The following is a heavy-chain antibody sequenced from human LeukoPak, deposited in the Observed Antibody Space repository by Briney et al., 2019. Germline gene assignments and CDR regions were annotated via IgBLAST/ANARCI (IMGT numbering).Heavy chain of an antibody. D-gene: IGHD1-26*01. Sequence: GGSLRLSCAAPRFTFSSYSMNWVRQAPGKGLEWISYISSSSSTIYYADSVKGRFTISRDNSKNTLYLQMNSLRAEDTAVYYCAKGQWELLGYFDYWGQGTLVTVSS. CDR1: RFTFSSYS. J-gene: IGHJ4*02. V-gene: IGHV3-48*01. CDR3: AKGQWELLGYFDY. CDR2: ISSSSSTI.